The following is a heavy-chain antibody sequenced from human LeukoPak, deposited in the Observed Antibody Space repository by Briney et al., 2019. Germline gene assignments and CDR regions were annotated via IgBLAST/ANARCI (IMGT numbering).Heavy chain of an antibody. V-gene: IGHV4-30-4*08. CDR3: ASLSPAAGYYFDY. J-gene: IGHJ4*02. Sequence: SETLSLTCTVSGGSISSGDYYWSWIRQPPGKGLERNGYIYYSGSTYYNPSLKSRVTISVDTSKNQFSLKLSSVTAADTAVYYCASLSPAAGYYFDYWGQGTLVTVSS. D-gene: IGHD6-13*01. CDR2: IYYSGST. CDR1: GGSISSGDYY.